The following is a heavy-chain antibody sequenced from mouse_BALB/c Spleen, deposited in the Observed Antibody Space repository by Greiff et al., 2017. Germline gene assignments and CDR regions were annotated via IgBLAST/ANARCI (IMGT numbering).Heavy chain of an antibody. CDR3: ARHDDHDVFAY. Sequence: EVKLMESGGGLVKPGGSLKLSCAASGFTFSSYTMSWVRQTPEKRLEWVAYISSGGGSTYYPDTVKGRFTISRDNAKNTLYLQMSSLKSEDTAMYYCARHDDHDVFAYWGQGTLVTVSA. CDR2: ISSGGGST. J-gene: IGHJ3*01. CDR1: GFTFSSYT. V-gene: IGHV5-12-1*01. D-gene: IGHD2-4*01.